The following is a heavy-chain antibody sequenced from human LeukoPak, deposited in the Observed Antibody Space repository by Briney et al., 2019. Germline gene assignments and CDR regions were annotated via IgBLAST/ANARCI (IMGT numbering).Heavy chain of an antibody. Sequence: PGGSLRLSCAASGFTFSTYAMHWVRQAPGKGLEWVAVISNDATKKYYADSVEGRSTISRDSSENTLYLQMNSLRAEDTAVYYCAKDMNTVTTTFDYWGQGALVTVSS. CDR1: GFTFSTYA. V-gene: IGHV3-30*18. CDR2: ISNDATKK. D-gene: IGHD4-17*01. CDR3: AKDMNTVTTTFDY. J-gene: IGHJ4*02.